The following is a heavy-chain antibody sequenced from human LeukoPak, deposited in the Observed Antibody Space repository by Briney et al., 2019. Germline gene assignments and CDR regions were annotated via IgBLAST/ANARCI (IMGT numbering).Heavy chain of an antibody. D-gene: IGHD4-17*01. V-gene: IGHV4-59*08. CDR1: GGSISRYY. Sequence: KPSETLSLTCTVSGGSISRYYWSWIRQPPGKGLEWIGYIYDTGSTKYNPSLKSRVTISLDTSKGPFSLKLNSVTAADTAVYYCGRLQYGLAFDYWGQGALVTVSS. CDR3: GRLQYGLAFDY. CDR2: IYDTGST. J-gene: IGHJ4*02.